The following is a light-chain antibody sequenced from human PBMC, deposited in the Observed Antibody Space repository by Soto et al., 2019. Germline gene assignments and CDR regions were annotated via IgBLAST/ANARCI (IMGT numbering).Light chain of an antibody. V-gene: IGKV3-20*01. CDR1: QSVSSSS. CDR3: QQCDSSSWT. Sequence: EIVFTQSPGTLSLSPGERATLSCRASQSVSSSSLAWFQQKPGQAPRLLIYGASSRATGIPDRFSGSGSGTDFTLTISRLEPEDFAVYYCQQCDSSSWTFGQGTKVDIK. CDR2: GAS. J-gene: IGKJ1*01.